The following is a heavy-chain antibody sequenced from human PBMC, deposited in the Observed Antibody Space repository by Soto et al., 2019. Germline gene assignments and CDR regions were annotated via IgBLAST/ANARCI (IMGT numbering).Heavy chain of an antibody. CDR1: GFTFGSYW. CDR3: ARAGYCGPGCYYYFDY. D-gene: IGHD2-21*02. CDR2: IKPDGSAT. V-gene: IGHV3-7*01. Sequence: GGSLRLSCAVSGFTFGSYWMNWVRLIPGKGLEWVAYIKPDGSATYYVDSVKGRFTISRDNAKNSLYLQMNSLRVEDTSVYFCARAGYCGPGCYYYFDYWGQGTLVTVSS. J-gene: IGHJ4*02.